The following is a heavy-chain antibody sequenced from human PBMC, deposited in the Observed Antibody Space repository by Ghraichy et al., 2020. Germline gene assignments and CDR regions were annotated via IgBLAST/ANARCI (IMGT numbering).Heavy chain of an antibody. Sequence: AGSLRLSCTVSGGSISSSSYYWGWIRQPPGKGLEWIGSIYYSGSTYYNPSLKSRVTISVDTSKNQFSLKLSSVTAADTAVYSCARLISGIAPAYYFDYWGQGTLVTVSS. J-gene: IGHJ4*02. CDR3: ARLISGIAPAYYFDY. D-gene: IGHD6-13*01. CDR2: IYYSGST. CDR1: GGSISSSSYY. V-gene: IGHV4-39*01.